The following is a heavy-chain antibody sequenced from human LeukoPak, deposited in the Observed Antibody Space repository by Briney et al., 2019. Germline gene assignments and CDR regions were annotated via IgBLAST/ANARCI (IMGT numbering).Heavy chain of an antibody. J-gene: IGHJ4*02. CDR2: IYYSGST. V-gene: IGHV4-39*07. CDR3: ARDRAIAVAGTEWDY. Sequence: PSETLSLTCTVSGGSISSSSYYWGWICQPPGKGLEWIGSIYYSGSTHYNPSLKSRVTISVDTSKNQLSLKLSSVTAADTAVYYCARDRAIAVAGTEWDYWGQGNLVTVSS. CDR1: GGSISSSSYY. D-gene: IGHD6-13*01.